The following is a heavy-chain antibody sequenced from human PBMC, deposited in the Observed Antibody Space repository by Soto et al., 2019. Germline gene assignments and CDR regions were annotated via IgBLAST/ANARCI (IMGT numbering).Heavy chain of an antibody. CDR2: IYYSGST. Sequence: PSETLSLTCTVSGGSISSYYWSWIRQPPGKGLEWIGYIYYSGSTNYNPSLKSRVTISVDTSKNQFSLKLSSVTAADTAVYYCARGGYYDSSGYYWLDPWGQGTLVTVSS. CDR1: GGSISSYY. J-gene: IGHJ5*02. CDR3: ARGGYYDSSGYYWLDP. D-gene: IGHD3-22*01. V-gene: IGHV4-59*01.